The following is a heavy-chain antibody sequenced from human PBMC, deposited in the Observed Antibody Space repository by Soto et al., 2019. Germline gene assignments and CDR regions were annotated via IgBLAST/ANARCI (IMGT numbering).Heavy chain of an antibody. J-gene: IGHJ3*02. CDR2: ISSSGSTI. CDR3: ARARDWGGVGAFDI. Sequence: GGSLRLSCAASGFTFSSYSMNWVRQAPGKGLEWVSYISSSGSTIYYADSVKGRFTISRDNAKNSLYLQMNSLRAEDTAVYYCARARDWGGVGAFDIWGQGTMVTVSS. V-gene: IGHV3-48*04. CDR1: GFTFSSYS. D-gene: IGHD7-27*01.